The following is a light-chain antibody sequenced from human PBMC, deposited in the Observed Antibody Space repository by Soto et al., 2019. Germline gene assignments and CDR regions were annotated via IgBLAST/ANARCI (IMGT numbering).Light chain of an antibody. Sequence: QSALTQPASVSGSPGQSITISCTGTSSDVGGYNYVSWYQQHPGKAPKLIIYEVINAPSGVSNRFSGSKSGNTASLTISGLQAEDEGDYFCNSFSSTDTPVVFGGGTKVTVL. CDR2: EVI. CDR1: SSDVGGYNY. V-gene: IGLV2-14*01. J-gene: IGLJ2*01. CDR3: NSFSSTDTPVV.